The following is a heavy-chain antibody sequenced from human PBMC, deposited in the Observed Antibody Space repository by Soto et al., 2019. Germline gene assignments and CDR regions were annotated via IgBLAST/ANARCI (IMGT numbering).Heavy chain of an antibody. Sequence: QVQLVQSGAEVKKPGSSVKVSCKASGGTFSSYAISWVRQAPGQGLEWMGGIIPIFGTANYAQKFQGRVTITADESTSTAYMELSSLRSEDTAVYYCARDWQLLVGRRGYNWFDPWGQGTLVTVSS. J-gene: IGHJ5*02. CDR3: ARDWQLLVGRRGYNWFDP. CDR2: IIPIFGTA. CDR1: GGTFSSYA. D-gene: IGHD6-13*01. V-gene: IGHV1-69*01.